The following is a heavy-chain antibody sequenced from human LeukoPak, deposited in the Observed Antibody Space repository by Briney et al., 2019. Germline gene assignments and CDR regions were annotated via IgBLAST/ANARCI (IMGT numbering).Heavy chain of an antibody. D-gene: IGHD3-22*01. J-gene: IGHJ1*01. V-gene: IGHV4-39*01. CDR2: IYHSGRT. Sequence: SETLSLTCAVSGDYISSSSYYWGWIRQSPGTGLEWIGDIYHSGRTYYNPSLKSRVAISIDTSKNQFSLRLRSMTAADTAVFYCARRHYYDSTGYFEWGRGTLVTVSS. CDR3: ARRHYYDSTGYFE. CDR1: GDYISSSSYY.